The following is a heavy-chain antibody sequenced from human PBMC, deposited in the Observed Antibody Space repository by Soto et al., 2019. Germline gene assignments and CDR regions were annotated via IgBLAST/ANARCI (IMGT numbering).Heavy chain of an antibody. CDR2: IIPILGIA. J-gene: IGHJ1*01. CDR3: ERDSIAAAGTRYFQH. Sequence: SVKVSCKASGGTFSSYTISWVRQAPGQGLEWMGRIIPILGIANYAQKFQGRVTITADKSTSTAYMELSSLRSEDTAVYYCERDSIAAAGTRYFQHWGQGTLVTVSS. V-gene: IGHV1-69*04. CDR1: GGTFSSYT. D-gene: IGHD6-13*01.